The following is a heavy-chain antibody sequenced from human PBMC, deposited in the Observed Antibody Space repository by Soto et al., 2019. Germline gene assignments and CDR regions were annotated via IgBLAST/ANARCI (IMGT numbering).Heavy chain of an antibody. CDR1: NFSISSGYY. J-gene: IGHJ4*02. V-gene: IGHV4-38-2*01. CDR3: ARTHSGSYYSVFNY. D-gene: IGHD1-26*01. CDR2: IYLSGTT. Sequence: SETLSLTCVVSNFSISSGYYWGCIRHSPGKGLEWIASIYLSGTTSYNPSLKSRVTISVDPSKNQFSLMLTAVTAADTAVYYCARTHSGSYYSVFNYWGRGSLVTVSS.